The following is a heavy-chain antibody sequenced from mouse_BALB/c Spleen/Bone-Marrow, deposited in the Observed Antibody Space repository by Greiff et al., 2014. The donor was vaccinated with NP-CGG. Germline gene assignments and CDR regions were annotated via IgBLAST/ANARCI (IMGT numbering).Heavy chain of an antibody. V-gene: IGHV1-69*02. CDR2: IYPSDSYT. CDR3: TRPGYFYGSGPYTMDY. CDR1: GYTFTSYW. Sequence: VQLQQSGAELVRPGASVKLSCKASGYTFTSYWINWVKQRPGQGLEWIGNIYPSDSYTNYNQKFKDKATLTVDKSSSTAYMQLGSPTSEDSAVYYCTRPGYFYGSGPYTMDYWGQGTSVTVSS. D-gene: IGHD1-1*01. J-gene: IGHJ4*01.